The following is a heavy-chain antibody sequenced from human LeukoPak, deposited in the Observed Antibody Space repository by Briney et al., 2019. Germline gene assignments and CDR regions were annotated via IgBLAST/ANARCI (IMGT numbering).Heavy chain of an antibody. V-gene: IGHV3-23*01. CDR3: AKHGQGYDSSGSTGP. CDR2: ISGSGGST. Sequence: GGSLRLSCAASGFTVSSNYMSWVRQAPGKGLEWVSAISGSGGSTYYADSVKGRFTISRDNSKNTLYLQMNSLRAEDTAVYYCAKHGQGYDSSGSTGPWGQGTLVTVSS. CDR1: GFTVSSNY. D-gene: IGHD3-22*01. J-gene: IGHJ5*02.